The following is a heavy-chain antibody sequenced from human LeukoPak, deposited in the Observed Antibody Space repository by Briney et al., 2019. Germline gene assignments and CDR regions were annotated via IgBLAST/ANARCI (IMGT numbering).Heavy chain of an antibody. CDR3: AREVHAAVTDFDY. D-gene: IGHD6-13*01. CDR1: GFTFSRHW. J-gene: IGHJ4*02. CDR2: IKEDGSEK. V-gene: IGHV3-7*01. Sequence: GGSLRLSCAASGFTFSRHWMGWVRQAPGKGLEWVANIKEDGSEKYVDSMKGRFTISRDNARNSLYLQMNSLRAEDTAVYYCAREVHAAVTDFDYWGQGTLVTVSS.